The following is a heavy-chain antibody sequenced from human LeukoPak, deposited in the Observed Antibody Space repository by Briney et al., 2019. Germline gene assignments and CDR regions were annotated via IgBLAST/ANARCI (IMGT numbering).Heavy chain of an antibody. Sequence: SETLSLTCTVSGGSVSSYYWSWMRQSPGKGLEWIGYVYYSGSTNYNPALKSRVTISLDTSENQFSLKLSSVTAADTAVYYCARDGPLPFDAFDIWGQGTMVTVSS. CDR2: VYYSGST. V-gene: IGHV4-59*02. J-gene: IGHJ3*02. CDR3: ARDGPLPFDAFDI. CDR1: GGSVSSYY.